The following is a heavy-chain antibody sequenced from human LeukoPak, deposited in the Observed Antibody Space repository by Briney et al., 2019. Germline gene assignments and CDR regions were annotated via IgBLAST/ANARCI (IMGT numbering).Heavy chain of an antibody. CDR1: GGSISSGGYY. D-gene: IGHD1-26*01. CDR2: IYYSGST. Sequence: SGTLSLTCTVSGGSISSGGYYWSWIRQHPGKGLEWIGYIYYSGSTYYNPSLKSRVTISVDTSKNQFSLKLSSVTAADTAVYYCARDSGSYYPWFDPWGQGTLVTVSS. CDR3: ARDSGSYYPWFDP. V-gene: IGHV4-31*03. J-gene: IGHJ5*02.